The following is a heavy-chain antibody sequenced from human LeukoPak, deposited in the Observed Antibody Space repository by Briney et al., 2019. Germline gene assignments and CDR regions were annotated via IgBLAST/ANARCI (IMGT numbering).Heavy chain of an antibody. CDR2: FDPEDGET. CDR3: ATVSSGRSSDC. CDR1: GYTLTKLS. V-gene: IGHV1-24*01. Sequence: GASVKVSCKVSGYTLTKLSMHWVRHAPGKGLEWMGGFDPEDGETIYAQQFQGRVTMTEDTSTDTAYMELSSLRSEDTAVYYCATVSSGRSSDCWGQGTLVTVSS. J-gene: IGHJ4*02. D-gene: IGHD6-19*01.